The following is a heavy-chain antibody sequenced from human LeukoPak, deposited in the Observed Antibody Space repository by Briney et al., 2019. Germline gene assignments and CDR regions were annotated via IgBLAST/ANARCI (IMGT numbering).Heavy chain of an antibody. CDR3: ARVPTGSYSVDY. J-gene: IGHJ4*02. CDR1: GFTFSSYW. CDR2: INPAGSST. V-gene: IGHV3-74*01. Sequence: PGGPLRLSCAASGFTFSSYWMHWVRQAPGKGLVWVSRINPAGSSTSSADSMEGRFTISRDNAKNTLYLQMNSLRAEDTAVYYCARVPTGSYSVDYWGQGTLVTVSS. D-gene: IGHD1-26*01.